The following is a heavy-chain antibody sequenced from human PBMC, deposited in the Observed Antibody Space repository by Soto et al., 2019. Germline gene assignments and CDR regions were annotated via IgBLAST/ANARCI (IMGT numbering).Heavy chain of an antibody. J-gene: IGHJ4*02. Sequence: GSLRLSCAASGXTVGDYCMHWVRQPPGKGPEWVSRVTGDGRTTQYADSVKGRFTASRDNAKSTLYLQMNSLRAEDTAVYYCATAEVDYWGPGNLVTVS. CDR2: VTGDGRTT. CDR3: ATAEVDY. CDR1: GXTVGDYC. V-gene: IGHV3-74*03.